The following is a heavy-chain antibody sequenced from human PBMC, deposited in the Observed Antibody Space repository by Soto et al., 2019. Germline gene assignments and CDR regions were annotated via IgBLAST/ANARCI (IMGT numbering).Heavy chain of an antibody. D-gene: IGHD6-13*01. CDR3: ASGEHGQQHLWDFDY. J-gene: IGHJ4*02. V-gene: IGHV1-69*12. Sequence: QVQLVQSGAEVKKPGSSVKVSCKASGGTFSSYAISWVRQAPGQGLEWMGGIIPIFGTATYAQKFQGRVTITADEPTSTAYMELSSLRSEDTTVYYCASGEHGQQHLWDFDYWGQGTLVTVSS. CDR2: IIPIFGTA. CDR1: GGTFSSYA.